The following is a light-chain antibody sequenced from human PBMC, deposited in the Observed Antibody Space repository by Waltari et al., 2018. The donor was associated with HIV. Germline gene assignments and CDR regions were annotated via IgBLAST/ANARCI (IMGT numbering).Light chain of an antibody. Sequence: QSALTQPASVSGSPGQSITISCTGTSSDVGGYNYVSWYQQHTGKAPKLMIYEVSNRPSGVSIRFSGSKSANTASLTIPGLQAEDEADYYCSSYTSSSVVFGGGTKLTVL. CDR2: EVS. CDR3: SSYTSSSVV. J-gene: IGLJ2*01. V-gene: IGLV2-14*01. CDR1: SSDVGGYNY.